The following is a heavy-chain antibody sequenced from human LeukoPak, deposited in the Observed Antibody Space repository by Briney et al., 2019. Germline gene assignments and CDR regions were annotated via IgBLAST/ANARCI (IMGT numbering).Heavy chain of an antibody. D-gene: IGHD6-13*01. CDR2: IYLGDSDT. V-gene: IGHV5-51*01. J-gene: IGHJ3*02. CDR1: GYSFTSYW. CDR3: ARLSSSWYGDI. Sequence: GESLKISCKGPGYSFTSYWIAWVRHMPGKGLDWMGIIYLGDSDTRYSPSFQGQVTISADKSISTAYLQWSSLKASDTAMYYCARLSSSWYGDIWGQGTMVTVSS.